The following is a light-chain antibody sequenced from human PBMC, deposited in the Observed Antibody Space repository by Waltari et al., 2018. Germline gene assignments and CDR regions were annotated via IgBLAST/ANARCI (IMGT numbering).Light chain of an antibody. CDR3: QNHERLPAT. J-gene: IGKJ1*01. CDR1: QSVSKY. V-gene: IGKV3-20*01. Sequence: IVLTQSPGTLSLSPGERATLSCRASQSVSKYLAWYQQRPGQAPRLLIYAGATRATGIPDRFSGSGFGTDFSLTISRLEPEDFAVYYCQNHERLPATFGQGTKVEIK. CDR2: AGA.